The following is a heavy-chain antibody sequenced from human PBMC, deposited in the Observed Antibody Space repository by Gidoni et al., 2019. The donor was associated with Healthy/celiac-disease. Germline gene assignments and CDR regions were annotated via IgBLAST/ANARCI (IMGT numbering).Heavy chain of an antibody. V-gene: IGHV3-48*03. D-gene: IGHD3-10*01. CDR2: ISSSGSTI. CDR3: ARDFPNYYWGDYYGMDV. Sequence: EVQLVESGGGLVQPGGSLRLSCAASGFTFSSYEMNWVRQAPGKGLEWVSYISSSGSTIYYADSVKGRFTISRDNAKNSLYLQMNSLRAEDTAVYYCARDFPNYYWGDYYGMDVWGQGTTVTVSS. CDR1: GFTFSSYE. J-gene: IGHJ6*02.